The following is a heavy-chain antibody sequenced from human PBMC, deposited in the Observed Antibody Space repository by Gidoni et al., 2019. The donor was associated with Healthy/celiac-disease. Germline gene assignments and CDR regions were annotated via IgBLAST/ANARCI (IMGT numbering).Heavy chain of an antibody. Sequence: QVQLQESGPGLVKPSEALSITCTVSGGSISSYYWSWIRQPAGKGLEWIGRIYTSGSTNYNPPLKSRVTMSVDTSKNHFSLKLSSVTAADTAVYYCARDGELGGCSGGSCYLGNWFDPWGQGTLVTVSS. D-gene: IGHD2-15*01. CDR2: IYTSGST. CDR1: GGSISSYY. V-gene: IGHV4-4*07. J-gene: IGHJ5*02. CDR3: ARDGELGGCSGGSCYLGNWFDP.